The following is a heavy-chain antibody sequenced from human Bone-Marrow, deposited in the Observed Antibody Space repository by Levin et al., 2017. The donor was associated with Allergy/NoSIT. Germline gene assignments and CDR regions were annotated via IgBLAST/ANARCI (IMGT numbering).Heavy chain of an antibody. V-gene: IGHV3-23*01. J-gene: IGHJ4*02. D-gene: IGHD1-1*01. CDR1: GFTFSSNA. CDR3: AKEERSPSYYFDY. CDR2: ISGSGGYT. Sequence: GGSLRLSCAGSGFTFSSNAMSWVRQAPGKGLEWVSAISGSGGYTYYADSVKGRFTISRDNSKNTLYLQMNSLRAEDTAVYYCAKEERSPSYYFDYWGQGTLVTVSS.